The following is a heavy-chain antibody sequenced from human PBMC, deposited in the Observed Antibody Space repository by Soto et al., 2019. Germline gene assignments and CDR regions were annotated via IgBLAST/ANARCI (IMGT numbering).Heavy chain of an antibody. CDR3: AHHIDYDTLTAVYYYAMDV. CDR1: GFSLSTSGVG. CDR2: IYSNDDN. D-gene: IGHD3-9*01. J-gene: IGHJ6*02. Sequence: GSGPTLVNPTQTLTLTCTFSGFSLSTSGVGVGWIRQPPGKALGWLALIYSNDDNRYSPSLKSRLTITKDTSKNQVVLAMTNMDPVDTATYYCAHHIDYDTLTAVYYYAMDVWGQGTTVTVSS. V-gene: IGHV2-5*01.